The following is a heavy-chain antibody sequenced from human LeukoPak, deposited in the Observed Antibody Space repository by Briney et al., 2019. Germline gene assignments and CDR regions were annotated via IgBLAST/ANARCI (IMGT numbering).Heavy chain of an antibody. CDR2: IHYTGST. J-gene: IGHJ5*02. CDR3: AKRPQQNWFDP. V-gene: IGHV4-30-4*01. CDR1: GGSISNAAYY. Sequence: PSQTLSLTCTLSGGSISNAAYYWSWIRHPPGKGLEWIGYIHYTGSTYYNPSLRSRVTISVDTSKNQFSLKLSSVTAADTAVYYCAKRPQQNWFDPWGQGTLVTVSS. D-gene: IGHD6-13*01.